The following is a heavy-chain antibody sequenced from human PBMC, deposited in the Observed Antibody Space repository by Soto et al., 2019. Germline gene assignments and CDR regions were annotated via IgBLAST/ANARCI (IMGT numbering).Heavy chain of an antibody. CDR1: GGSITSSSHY. J-gene: IGHJ6*02. CDR2: IYYDGNT. V-gene: IGHV4-39*01. Sequence: PTETPSLTFTVSGGSITSSSHYWGGIRQPPGKGLECIGNIYYDGNTYYNPSLKSRVTISVDTSKNQFSLKLSSVTAADPAVYYCARQGPYGTDVWGQGTTVTVSS. CDR3: ARQGPYGTDV.